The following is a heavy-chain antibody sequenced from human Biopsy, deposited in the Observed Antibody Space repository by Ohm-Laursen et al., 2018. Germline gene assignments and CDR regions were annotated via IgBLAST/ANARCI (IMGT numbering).Heavy chain of an antibody. CDR2: ISWDGSTT. V-gene: IGHV3-43D*04. D-gene: IGHD4-11*01. CDR1: GFTFDDYG. J-gene: IGHJ6*02. CDR3: ARAFRGQYSYYYYGMDV. Sequence: SLRLSCAASGFTFDDYGMHWVRQAPGKGLEWVSLISWDGSTTYYADSVKGRFTISRDNSKNSLYLQMNSLRAEDTALYYCARAFRGQYSYYYYGMDVWGQGTTVTVSS.